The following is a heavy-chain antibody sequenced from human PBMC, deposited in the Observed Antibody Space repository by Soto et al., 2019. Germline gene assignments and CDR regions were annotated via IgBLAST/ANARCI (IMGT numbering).Heavy chain of an antibody. Sequence: GSLRLSCATSRFTFSDATIHWVRRASGKGLEWVGRIRSKANSYTTEYATSVKGKFTISRDDTKNTAYLQMSSLKTEDTAVYFCTSFRHEVAGTDNFDYWGQGTQV. CDR3: TSFRHEVAGTDNFDY. CDR1: RFTFSDAT. D-gene: IGHD2-15*01. J-gene: IGHJ4*02. V-gene: IGHV3-73*01. CDR2: IRSKANSYTT.